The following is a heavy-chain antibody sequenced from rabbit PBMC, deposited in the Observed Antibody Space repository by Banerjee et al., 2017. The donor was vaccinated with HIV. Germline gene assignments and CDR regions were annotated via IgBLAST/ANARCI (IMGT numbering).Heavy chain of an antibody. D-gene: IGHD8-1*01. J-gene: IGHJ4*01. CDR1: GFSFNSYSS. Sequence: QEQLEESGGDLVKPEGSLTLTCTASGFSFNSYSSMSWVRQAPGKGLEWIACIYSGDDKGYYASWAKGRFTISKTSSTTVTLQMTRLTAADTATYFCGGSSYYDYFRLWGPGTLVTVS. CDR2: IYSGDDKG. V-gene: IGHV1S45*01. CDR3: GGSSYYDYFRL.